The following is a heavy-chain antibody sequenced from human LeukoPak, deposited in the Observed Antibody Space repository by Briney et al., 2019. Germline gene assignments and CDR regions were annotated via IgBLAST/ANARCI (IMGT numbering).Heavy chain of an antibody. J-gene: IGHJ4*02. D-gene: IGHD1-26*01. V-gene: IGHV3-21*01. CDR1: GFTFSSYS. CDR3: ARAHIVGATIDY. CDR2: ISSSSSYI. Sequence: GGSLRLSCAASGFTFSSYSMNWVRQAPGKGLEWVSSISSSSSYIYYADSVKGRFTISRDNAKNSLYLQMNSLRAEDTAVHYCARAHIVGATIDYWGQGTLVTVSS.